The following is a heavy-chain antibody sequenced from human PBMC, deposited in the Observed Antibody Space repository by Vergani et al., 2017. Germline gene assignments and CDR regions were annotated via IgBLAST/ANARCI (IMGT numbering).Heavy chain of an antibody. CDR3: ARHSTVEWLVKLGWIDP. Sequence: QLQLQESGPGLVKPSATLSLTCSVSGASIRSSNYYWGWIRQPPGKGLEWSASIYYSGSTYYNPSLKSRVTISVDTSKNQFSLKLSSVTAADTAVDFCARHSTVEWLVKLGWIDPWGQGILVTVSS. V-gene: IGHV4-39*01. CDR1: GASIRSSNYY. J-gene: IGHJ5*02. D-gene: IGHD6-19*01. CDR2: IYYSGST.